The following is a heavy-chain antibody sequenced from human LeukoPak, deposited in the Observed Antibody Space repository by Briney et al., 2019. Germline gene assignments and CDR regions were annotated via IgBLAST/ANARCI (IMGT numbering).Heavy chain of an antibody. V-gene: IGHV3-30*02. CDR1: GFTFSSYG. CDR3: VVATVGYFDY. J-gene: IGHJ4*02. D-gene: IGHD5-12*01. Sequence: GGSLRLSCAASGFTFSSYGMHWVRQAPGKGLEWVAFIRYDGSNKYYADSVKGRFTISRDNSKNTLYLQMNSLRAEDTAVYYCVVATVGYFDYWGQGTLVTVSS. CDR2: IRYDGSNK.